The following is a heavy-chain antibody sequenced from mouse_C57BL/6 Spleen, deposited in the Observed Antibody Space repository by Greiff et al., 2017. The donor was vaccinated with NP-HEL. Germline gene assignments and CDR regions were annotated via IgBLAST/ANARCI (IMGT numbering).Heavy chain of an antibody. Sequence: QVQLQQPGAELVKPGASVKLSCKASGYTFTSYWMQWVKQRPGQGLEWIGEIDPSDSYTNYNQKFKGKATLTVDTSSSTAYMQLSSLTSEDSAVYYCAREGNAMDYWGQGTSVTVSS. CDR2: IDPSDSYT. V-gene: IGHV1-50*01. CDR1: GYTFTSYW. J-gene: IGHJ4*01. CDR3: AREGNAMDY.